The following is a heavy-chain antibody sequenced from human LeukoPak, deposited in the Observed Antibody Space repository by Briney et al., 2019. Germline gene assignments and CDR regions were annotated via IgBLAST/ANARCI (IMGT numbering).Heavy chain of an antibody. CDR2: MNPNSGNT. CDR1: GYTFTSYD. Sequence: APVKVSCKASGYTFTSYDINWVRQATGQGLEWMGWMNPNSGNTGYAQKFQARVTMTRDTSISTAYMELSSLRSEDTAVYYCARGQLVPRYYYYGMDVWGQGTTVTVSS. V-gene: IGHV1-8*01. CDR3: ARGQLVPRYYYYGMDV. J-gene: IGHJ6*02. D-gene: IGHD6-6*01.